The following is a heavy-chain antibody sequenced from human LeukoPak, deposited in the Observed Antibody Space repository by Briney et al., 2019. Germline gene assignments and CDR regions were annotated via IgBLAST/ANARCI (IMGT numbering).Heavy chain of an antibody. D-gene: IGHD2-15*01. Sequence: SETLSLTCAVYGGSFSGYYWSWIRQLPGKGLEWIGEINHSGSTNYNPSLKSRVTISVDTSKNQFSLKLSSVTAADTAVYYCARHKKRLPSEFPRWFDPWGQGTLVTVSS. V-gene: IGHV4-34*01. J-gene: IGHJ5*02. CDR1: GGSFSGYY. CDR3: ARHKKRLPSEFPRWFDP. CDR2: INHSGST.